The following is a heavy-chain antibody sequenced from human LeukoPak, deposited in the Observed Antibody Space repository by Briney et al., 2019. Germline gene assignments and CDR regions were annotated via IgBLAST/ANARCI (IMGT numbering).Heavy chain of an antibody. J-gene: IGHJ5*01. V-gene: IGHV3-43*01. CDR1: GFTFDDYT. D-gene: IGHD2-2*01. Sequence: GGSLRLSCAASGFTFDDYTMHWVRQAPGKGLEWVSLLTWDGGRTYYAGSVKGRFTISRDSSKNTLYLQMNSLRTEDTALYYCARTPQKYCGSTSCFNWFDSWGQGTLVTVSS. CDR3: ARTPQKYCGSTSCFNWFDS. CDR2: LTWDGGRT.